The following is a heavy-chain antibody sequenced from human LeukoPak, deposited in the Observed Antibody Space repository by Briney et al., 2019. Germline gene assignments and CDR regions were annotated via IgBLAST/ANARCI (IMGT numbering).Heavy chain of an antibody. J-gene: IGHJ4*02. CDR1: GGSFSGYY. Sequence: SETLSLTCAVYGGSFSGYYWSWTRQPPGKGLEWIGEINHSGSTNYNPSLKSRVTISVDTSKNQFSLKLSSVTAADTAVYYCARARVWFGECLDYWGQGTLVTVSS. CDR2: INHSGST. V-gene: IGHV4-34*01. D-gene: IGHD3-10*01. CDR3: ARARVWFGECLDY.